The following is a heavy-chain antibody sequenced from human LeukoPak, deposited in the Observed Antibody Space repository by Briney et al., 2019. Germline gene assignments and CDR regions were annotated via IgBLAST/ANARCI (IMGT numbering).Heavy chain of an antibody. J-gene: IGHJ4*02. V-gene: IGHV3-23*01. CDR1: GFIFSSYG. Sequence: PGGSLRLSCAASGFIFSSYGMTWVRQAPGKGLEWVSAISESGDGTFYADSVKGRFTISRDNAKNSLYLQMNSLRAEDTAVYYCARRAGAYSHPYDYWGQGTLVTVSS. CDR2: ISESGDGT. D-gene: IGHD4/OR15-4a*01. CDR3: ARRAGAYSHPYDY.